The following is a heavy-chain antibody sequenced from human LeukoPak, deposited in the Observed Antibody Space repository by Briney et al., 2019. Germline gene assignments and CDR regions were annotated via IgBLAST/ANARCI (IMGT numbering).Heavy chain of an antibody. D-gene: IGHD3/OR15-3a*01. J-gene: IGHJ4*02. CDR3: ARDLEGTGVSLGY. CDR1: GGSFSSYY. CDR2: INHSGIT. Sequence: PSETLSLTCAVYGGSFSSYYWTWIRQPPGKGLEWIGEINHSGITNYNPSLKSRVTVSVDTSKNQFSLKLSSVTAADTAVYYCARDLEGTGVSLGYWGQGTLVTVSS. V-gene: IGHV4-34*01.